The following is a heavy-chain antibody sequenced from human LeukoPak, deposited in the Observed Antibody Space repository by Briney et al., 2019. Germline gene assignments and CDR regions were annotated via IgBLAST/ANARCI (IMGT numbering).Heavy chain of an antibody. J-gene: IGHJ5*02. CDR2: INYRAST. Sequence: SETLSLTCAVYGGAFSGYYWSWIRQPPGKGLEWIGDINYRASTNSNPSLKSRGTISVDTSKNQFSLKLSSVTAADTAVYYCVRARVLRYFDWLLTNWFDPWGQGTLVTVSS. CDR3: VRARVLRYFDWLLTNWFDP. V-gene: IGHV4-34*01. CDR1: GGAFSGYY. D-gene: IGHD3-9*01.